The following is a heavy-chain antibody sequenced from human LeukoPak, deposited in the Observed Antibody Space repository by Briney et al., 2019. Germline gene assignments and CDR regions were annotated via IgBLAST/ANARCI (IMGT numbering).Heavy chain of an antibody. V-gene: IGHV3-7*01. Sequence: GGSLRLSCAASGFTFSSYYMSWVRQAPGKGLEWVANIKQDGSERNYVDSVKGRFTISRDNAKNSLYLQMNSLRTDDTAVYYCARQTGRVAVLDWGQGTLVTVSS. CDR3: ARQTGRVAVLD. J-gene: IGHJ4*02. CDR2: IKQDGSER. CDR1: GFTFSSYY. D-gene: IGHD6-19*01.